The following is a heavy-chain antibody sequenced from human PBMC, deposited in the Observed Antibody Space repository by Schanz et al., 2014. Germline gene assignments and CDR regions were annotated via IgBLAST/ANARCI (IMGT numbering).Heavy chain of an antibody. CDR1: GFTFSDYY. CDR3: ARGIITMVRGGDVGAFDI. CDR2: ISSSSSTI. D-gene: IGHD3-10*01. Sequence: QVQLVESGGGVVRPGGSLRLSCAASGFTFSDYYMAWIRQAPGKGLEWVSYISSSSSTIYYADSVKGRFTISRDNAKNSLYLQMDSLRAEDTAVYYCARGIITMVRGGDVGAFDIWGQGTMVTVSS. V-gene: IGHV3-11*04. J-gene: IGHJ3*02.